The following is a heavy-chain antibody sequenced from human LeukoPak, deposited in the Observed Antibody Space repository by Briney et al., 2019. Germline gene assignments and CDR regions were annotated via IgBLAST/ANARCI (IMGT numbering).Heavy chain of an antibody. CDR3: ARTLLDDGSGYLDS. CDR2: INPKIGDT. V-gene: IGHV1-2*06. D-gene: IGHD3-22*01. Sequence: GASVKVSCKASGYTFTDYYVHWVRQAPGQGLDWMGRINPKIGDTNYAQKFQGRVTVTRDTSIGIAYIELRRLKSDDTAVYYCARTLLDDGSGYLDSWGQGSVVIVSS. CDR1: GYTFTDYY. J-gene: IGHJ4*02.